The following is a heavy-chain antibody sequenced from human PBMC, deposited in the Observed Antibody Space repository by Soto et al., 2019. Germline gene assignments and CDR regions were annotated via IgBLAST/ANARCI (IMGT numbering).Heavy chain of an antibody. CDR1: GGSFSGYY. V-gene: IGHV4-34*01. Sequence: SETLSLTCAVYGGSFSGYYWSWIRQPPGKGLEWIGEINHSGSTNYNPSLKSRVTISVDTSKNQFSLKLSSVTAADTAVYYCARRVIAAADNWFDPWGQGTLVTVSS. J-gene: IGHJ5*02. CDR2: INHSGST. CDR3: ARRVIAAADNWFDP. D-gene: IGHD6-13*01.